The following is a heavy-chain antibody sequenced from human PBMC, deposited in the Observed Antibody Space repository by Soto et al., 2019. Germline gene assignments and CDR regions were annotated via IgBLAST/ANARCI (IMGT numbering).Heavy chain of an antibody. V-gene: IGHV3-23*01. CDR2: ISGSGART. J-gene: IGHJ5*02. CDR1: GFTFDYYT. Sequence: EAQLLESGGGLGQPGGSLRLSCAASGFTFDYYTMNWVRQAPGKGLEWVSGISGSGARTFYSDSVKGRFTISRDNSKNTVYPQMNSLKVEDTAIYYCAKERGFGSSGPSGDHWGQGTLVTVSS. CDR3: AKERGFGSSGPSGDH. D-gene: IGHD6-13*01.